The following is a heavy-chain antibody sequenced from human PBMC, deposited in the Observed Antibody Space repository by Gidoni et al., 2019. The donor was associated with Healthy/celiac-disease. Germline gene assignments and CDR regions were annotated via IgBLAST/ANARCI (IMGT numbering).Heavy chain of an antibody. Sequence: QVQLVQSGAEVKKHGDSVKVSCKASGDTFTSYDINWVRQATGQGLEWMGWMNPNSGNTGYAQKFQGRVTMTRNTSISTAYMELSSLRSEDTAVYYCARGLPGTTFRYWGLYYYYGMDVWGQGTTVTVSS. CDR2: MNPNSGNT. V-gene: IGHV1-8*01. CDR3: ARGLPGTTFRYWGLYYYYGMDV. J-gene: IGHJ6*02. D-gene: IGHD1-7*01. CDR1: GDTFTSYD.